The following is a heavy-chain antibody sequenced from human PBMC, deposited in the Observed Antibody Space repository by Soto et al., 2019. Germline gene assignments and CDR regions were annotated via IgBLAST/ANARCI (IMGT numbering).Heavy chain of an antibody. CDR2: ISAHNGNT. D-gene: IGHD1-1*01. V-gene: IGHV1-18*01. Sequence: QVHLVQSGAEVKKPGASVKVSCKGSGYTFTSYGITWVRQAPGQGLEWMGWISAHNGNTDYAQKLQGRVTVTRDTSPSTAYRELRSLRSDDTAVYYCARGRYGDYWGQGALVTVSS. J-gene: IGHJ4*02. CDR3: ARGRYGDY. CDR1: GYTFTSYG.